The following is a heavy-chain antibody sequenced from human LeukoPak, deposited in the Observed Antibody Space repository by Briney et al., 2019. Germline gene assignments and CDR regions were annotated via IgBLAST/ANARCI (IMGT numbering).Heavy chain of an antibody. J-gene: IGHJ6*03. CDR1: GFTFSSYG. CDR2: ISSSGSTI. Sequence: GGTLRLSCAASGFTFSSYGMSWVRQAPGKGLEWVSYISSSGSTIYYADSVKGRFTISRDNAKNSLYLQMNSLRAEDTAVYYCARGGNPVYYYYYMDVWGKGTTVTVSS. CDR3: ARGGNPVYYYYYMDV. D-gene: IGHD4-23*01. V-gene: IGHV3-48*04.